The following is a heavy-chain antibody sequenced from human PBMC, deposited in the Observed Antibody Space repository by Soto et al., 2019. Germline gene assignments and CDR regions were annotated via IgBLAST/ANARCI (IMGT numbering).Heavy chain of an antibody. CDR2: IIGSGGRT. Sequence: GPLRLSWTASEFTFRSYAMSLVSQTTVKLLEFFAAIIGSGGRTYYADSVKGRFTISRDNSKNTLYLQMNSLRAEDTAVYYCAKDQRTYYYDSSGYSLAPDAFDIWGQGTMVTVSS. J-gene: IGHJ3*02. CDR3: AKDQRTYYYDSSGYSLAPDAFDI. D-gene: IGHD3-22*01. CDR1: EFTFRSYA. V-gene: IGHV3-23*01.